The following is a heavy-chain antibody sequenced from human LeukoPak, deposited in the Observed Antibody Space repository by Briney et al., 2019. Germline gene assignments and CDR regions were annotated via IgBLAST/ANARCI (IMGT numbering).Heavy chain of an antibody. CDR3: ASGEYPVP. CDR1: GFTFSRYS. CDR2: IRSSSSYI. V-gene: IGHV3-21*01. J-gene: IGHJ5*02. Sequence: GGSLRLSCAASGFTFSRYSMNWVRQAPGKGLEWVSSIRSSSSYIYYADSVKGRFTISRDNAKNSLYLQMNSLRAEDTAVYYCASGEYPVPWGQGTLVTVSS. D-gene: IGHD3-10*01.